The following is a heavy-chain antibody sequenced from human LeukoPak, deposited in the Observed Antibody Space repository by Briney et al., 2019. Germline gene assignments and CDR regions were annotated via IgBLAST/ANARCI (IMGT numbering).Heavy chain of an antibody. D-gene: IGHD3-10*01. Sequence: GGSLRLSCAASEFTFSSYAMSWVRQAPGKGLEWVSAISGSGGSTYYADSVKGRFTISRDNSKNTLYLQMNSLRAEDTAVYYCAKDLGVWFGDPGTFDYWGQGTLVTVSS. J-gene: IGHJ4*02. V-gene: IGHV3-23*01. CDR2: ISGSGGST. CDR1: EFTFSSYA. CDR3: AKDLGVWFGDPGTFDY.